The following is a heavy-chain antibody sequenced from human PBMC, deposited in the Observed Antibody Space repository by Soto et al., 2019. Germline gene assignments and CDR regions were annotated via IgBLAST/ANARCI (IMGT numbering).Heavy chain of an antibody. CDR3: VKDEGIEAMDV. D-gene: IGHD3-3*02. CDR1: PPPPTTNT. CDR2: ITSSGSYV. Sequence: GGSLRLSCVTSPPPPTTNTLNWVRQAPGKGLEWVASITSSGSYVYYADSVKGRFSASRDNAKNSLSLQMDSLRPDDTAIYFCVKDEGIEAMDVWGQGTTVTVSS. V-gene: IGHV3-21*01. J-gene: IGHJ6*02.